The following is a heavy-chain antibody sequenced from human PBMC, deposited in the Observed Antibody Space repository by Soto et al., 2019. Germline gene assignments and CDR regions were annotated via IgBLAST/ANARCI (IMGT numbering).Heavy chain of an antibody. V-gene: IGHV1-3*01. CDR1: GYTFTSYA. Sequence: GASVKVSCKASGYTFTSYAMHWVRQAPGQRLEWMGWINAGNGNTKYSQKFQGRVTITRDTSASTAYMELSSLRSEDTAVYYCAREGDTAMGLGAFDIWGQGTMVTVSS. D-gene: IGHD5-18*01. CDR2: INAGNGNT. J-gene: IGHJ3*02. CDR3: AREGDTAMGLGAFDI.